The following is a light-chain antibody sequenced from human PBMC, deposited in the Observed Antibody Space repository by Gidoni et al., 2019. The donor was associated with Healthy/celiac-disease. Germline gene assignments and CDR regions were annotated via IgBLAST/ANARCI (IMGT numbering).Light chain of an antibody. CDR2: AAS. CDR3: QQSYSTPWT. J-gene: IGKJ1*01. CDR1: QSISSY. Sequence: DLQMTQSPSSLSASVGDRVCITCRASQSISSYLNWYQQKPGKAPKLLIYAASSLQSGVPSRFSGSGSGTDFTLTISSLQPQDFATYYCQQSYSTPWTFGQGTKVEIK. V-gene: IGKV1-39*01.